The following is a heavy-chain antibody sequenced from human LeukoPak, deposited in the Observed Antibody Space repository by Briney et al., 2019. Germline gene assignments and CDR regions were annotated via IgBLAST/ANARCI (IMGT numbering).Heavy chain of an antibody. J-gene: IGHJ4*02. Sequence: GESLKISCTASGYSFTDYWIGWVRQMPGKGLEWMGIIYPGDSDTRYSPSFQGQVTISADKSISTAYLQWSSLKASDTAIYYCARRFVDGLATVYDYWGQGTLVTVSS. V-gene: IGHV5-51*01. CDR1: GYSFTDYW. D-gene: IGHD4-11*01. CDR3: ARRFVDGLATVYDY. CDR2: IYPGDSDT.